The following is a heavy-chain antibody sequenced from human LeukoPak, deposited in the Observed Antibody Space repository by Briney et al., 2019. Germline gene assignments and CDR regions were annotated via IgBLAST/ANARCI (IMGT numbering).Heavy chain of an antibody. Sequence: PSETLSLTCTVSGGSISSYYWSWIRQPAGKGLEWIGRIYTSGSTNYNPSLKSRVTMSVDTSKNQFSLKLSSVTAADTAVYYCARDLEPNVGTNWFDPWGQGTLVTVSS. V-gene: IGHV4-4*07. D-gene: IGHD7-27*01. CDR2: IYTSGST. CDR1: GGSISSYY. J-gene: IGHJ5*02. CDR3: ARDLEPNVGTNWFDP.